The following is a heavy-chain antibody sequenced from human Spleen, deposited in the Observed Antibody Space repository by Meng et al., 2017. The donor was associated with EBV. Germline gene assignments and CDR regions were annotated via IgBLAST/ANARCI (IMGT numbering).Heavy chain of an antibody. CDR2: ITSSSSHI. CDR1: GFTFTTYS. V-gene: IGHV3-21*01. CDR3: ARDLSYSWGCDY. J-gene: IGHJ4*02. D-gene: IGHD1-20*01. Sequence: EVQLVESGWGLVKPGGSLRLSCAASGFTFTTYSMNWLRQAPGKGLEWVSSITSSSSHIYYADSVEGRFTISRDNAKNSLYLKMNSLRAEDTAVYYCARDLSYSWGCDYWGQGTLVTVSS.